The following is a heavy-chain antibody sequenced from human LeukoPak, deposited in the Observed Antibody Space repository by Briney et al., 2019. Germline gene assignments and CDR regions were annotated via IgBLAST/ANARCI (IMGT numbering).Heavy chain of an antibody. CDR2: ISSSSSTI. CDR3: ARSVPGGSGWMGSIEY. Sequence: GGSLRLSCAASGFTFSSYSMDWVRQAPGKGLEWVSYISSSSSTIYYADSVKGRFTISRDNAKNSLYLQMNSLRVGDTAVYYCARSVPGGSGWMGSIEYWGQGTLVTVPS. D-gene: IGHD6-19*01. CDR1: GFTFSSYS. V-gene: IGHV3-48*01. J-gene: IGHJ4*02.